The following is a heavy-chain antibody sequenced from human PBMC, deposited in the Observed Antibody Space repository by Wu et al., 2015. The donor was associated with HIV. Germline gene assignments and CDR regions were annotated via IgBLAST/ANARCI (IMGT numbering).Heavy chain of an antibody. CDR2: IHPKSGGT. CDR3: ARGPYDYDSGEPYFQH. D-gene: IGHD3-22*01. J-gene: IGHJ1*01. V-gene: IGHV1-2*02. Sequence: QVQLVQSAAEVKRFGASMKVSCKTSGYIFTDYYVHWMRQTPGQGLEWMGWIHPKSGGTKYAQNFQDRVTVTRERSTSTASMELRSLRFGDTAMYYCARGPYDYDSGEPYFQHWGQGTLIIVSS. CDR1: GYIFTDYY.